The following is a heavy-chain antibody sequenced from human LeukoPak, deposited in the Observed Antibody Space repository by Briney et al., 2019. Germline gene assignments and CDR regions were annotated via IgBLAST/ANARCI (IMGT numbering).Heavy chain of an antibody. CDR1: GYTFTGYY. D-gene: IGHD3-10*01. CDR2: INPNSGGT. J-gene: IGHJ5*02. CDR3: ARVGMVRGARTTYNWFDP. V-gene: IGHV1-2*02. Sequence: GASVKVSCKASGYTFTGYYMHWVRQAPGQGLEWMGWINPNSGGTNYAQKSQGGVTMTRDTSISTAYMELSRLRSDDTAVYYCARVGMVRGARTTYNWFDPWGQGTLVTVSS.